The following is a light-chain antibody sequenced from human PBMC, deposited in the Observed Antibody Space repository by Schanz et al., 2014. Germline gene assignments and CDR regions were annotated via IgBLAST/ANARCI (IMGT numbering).Light chain of an antibody. J-gene: IGLJ3*02. Sequence: QSVLTQPPSASGTPGQRVTISCSGSSSNIGSNTINWYQQLPGTAPKLLIYSDNRRPSGVPDRFSGSKSGNTASLTISGLQAEDEADYYCSSYAGSTTSWVFGGGTKLTVL. CDR1: SSNIGSNT. CDR2: SDN. V-gene: IGLV1-44*01. CDR3: SSYAGSTTSWV.